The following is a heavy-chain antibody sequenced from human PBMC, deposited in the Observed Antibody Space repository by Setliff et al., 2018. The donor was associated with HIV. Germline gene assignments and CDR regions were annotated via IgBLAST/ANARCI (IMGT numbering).Heavy chain of an antibody. CDR2: ISAYNGNT. J-gene: IGHJ6*03. D-gene: IGHD3-22*01. CDR3: ARARRDSYDRGRRNHYYIDV. V-gene: IGHV1-18*04. CDR1: GYTFTSYY. Sequence: ASVKVSCKASGYTFTSYYIHWVRQAPGQGLEWMGWISAYNGNTDYAQKFQDRVTMTTDTSISTAYMELNSLKFEDTAVYYCARARRDSYDRGRRNHYYIDVWGKGTTVTVSS.